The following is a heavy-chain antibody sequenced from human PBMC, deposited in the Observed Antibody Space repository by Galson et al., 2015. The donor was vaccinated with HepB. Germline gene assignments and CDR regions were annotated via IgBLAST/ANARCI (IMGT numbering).Heavy chain of an antibody. J-gene: IGHJ2*01. V-gene: IGHV3-66*01. CDR2: IFSGGST. CDR1: GFTVSSNY. D-gene: IGHD3-22*01. Sequence: SLRLSCAASGFTVSSNYMSWVRQAPGKGLDWVSIIFSGGSTYYADSVKGRFTISRDNSKNTLYLQMNSLRAEDTAVYYCASRSYDRLGWYLDLWGRGTLVTVSS. CDR3: ASRSYDRLGWYLDL.